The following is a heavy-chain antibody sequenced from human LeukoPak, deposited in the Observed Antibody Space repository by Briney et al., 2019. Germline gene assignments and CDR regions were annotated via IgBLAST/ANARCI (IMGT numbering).Heavy chain of an antibody. CDR3: ARDRPILYSSSWDHPYNWFDP. D-gene: IGHD6-13*01. V-gene: IGHV4-34*01. J-gene: IGHJ5*02. CDR1: GGSFSGYY. CDR2: INHSGST. Sequence: PSETLSLTCAVYGGSFSGYYWSWIRQPPGKGLEWIGEINHSGSTNYNPSLKSRVTISVDTSKNQFSLKLSSVTAADTAVYYCARDRPILYSSSWDHPYNWFDPWGQGTLVTVSS.